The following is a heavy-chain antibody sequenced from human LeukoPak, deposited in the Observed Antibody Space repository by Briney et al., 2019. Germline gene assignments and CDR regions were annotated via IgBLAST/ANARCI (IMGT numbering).Heavy chain of an antibody. CDR3: AKDSGSYYFDY. Sequence: GRSLRLSCAASGFTFSSYGMHWVRQAPGKGLEWVAVISCDGSNKYYADSVKGRFTISRDNSKNTLYLQMNSLRAEDTAVYYCAKDSGSYYFDYWGQGTLVTVSS. J-gene: IGHJ4*02. D-gene: IGHD1-26*01. CDR1: GFTFSSYG. V-gene: IGHV3-30*18. CDR2: ISCDGSNK.